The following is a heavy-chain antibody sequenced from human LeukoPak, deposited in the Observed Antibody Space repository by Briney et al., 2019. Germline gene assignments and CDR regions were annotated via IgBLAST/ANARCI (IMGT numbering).Heavy chain of an antibody. Sequence: GGSLRLSCAGFGFTFRSHGMNWVRQAPGKGLEWVSYISSSGDRIYYADSVRGRLAISRDNDGNSLFLEMNTLRAEDTAVYYCARANPTTPIYYFDFWGRGTLVTVPS. D-gene: IGHD4-17*01. J-gene: IGHJ4*02. CDR3: ARANPTTPIYYFDF. CDR2: ISSSGDRI. CDR1: GFTFRSHG. V-gene: IGHV3-48*01.